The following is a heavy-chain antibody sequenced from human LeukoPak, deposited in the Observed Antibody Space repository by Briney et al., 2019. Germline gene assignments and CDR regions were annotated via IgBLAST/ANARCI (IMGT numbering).Heavy chain of an antibody. Sequence: HSGGSLRLSCAASGFTFSSYWMHWVRQAPGKGLVWVSRINSDGSSTSYADSVKGRFTISRDNAKNTLYLQMNSLRAEDTAVYYCAREDTAMGAFDPWGQGTLVTVSS. CDR1: GFTFSSYW. CDR3: AREDTAMGAFDP. J-gene: IGHJ5*02. V-gene: IGHV3-74*01. CDR2: INSDGSST. D-gene: IGHD5-18*01.